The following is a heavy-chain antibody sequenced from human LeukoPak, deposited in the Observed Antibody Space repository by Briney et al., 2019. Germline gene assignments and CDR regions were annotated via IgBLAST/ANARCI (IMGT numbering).Heavy chain of an antibody. CDR1: GGSISSSSSY. CDR2: IYYSGSS. CDR3: ARARLYSSDVPGWFDP. V-gene: IGHV4-39*07. D-gene: IGHD6-19*01. Sequence: PSETLSPTCSVSGGSISSSSSYWGWIRQPPGTGLEWIGSIYYSGSSFDNPALKSRVTISVDTSKNQFSLKLSSVTAADTAVYYCARARLYSSDVPGWFDPWGRGILVTVSS. J-gene: IGHJ5*02.